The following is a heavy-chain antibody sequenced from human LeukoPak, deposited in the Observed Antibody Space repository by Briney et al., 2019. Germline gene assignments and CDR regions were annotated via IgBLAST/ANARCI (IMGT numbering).Heavy chain of an antibody. D-gene: IGHD3-10*01. J-gene: IGHJ3*02. Sequence: SETLSLTCTVSGGSTSSYYWNWIRQPPGKELEWIGNIYYSGGTNYNPYLKSRVTISIDTSKNQFSLKVNSAIAADTAVYYCARESMYSSVGSYGFDIWGQGTMVTVSS. CDR2: IYYSGGT. V-gene: IGHV4-59*01. CDR1: GGSTSSYY. CDR3: ARESMYSSVGSYGFDI.